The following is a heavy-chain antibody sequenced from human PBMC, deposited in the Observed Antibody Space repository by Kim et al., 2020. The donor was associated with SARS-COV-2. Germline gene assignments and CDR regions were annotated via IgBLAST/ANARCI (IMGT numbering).Heavy chain of an antibody. D-gene: IGHD1-1*01. V-gene: IGHV1-58*01. J-gene: IGHJ6*02. CDR2: IDVGSGNT. CDR3: AAARQERLMDV. CDR1: GFTFTSSA. Sequence: SVKVSCKASGFTFTSSAVQWVRQARGQRLEWIGWIDVGSGNTNYAQKFQERVTITRDMSTSTAYMELSSLRSEDTAVYYCAAARQERLMDVWGQGTTVTVSS.